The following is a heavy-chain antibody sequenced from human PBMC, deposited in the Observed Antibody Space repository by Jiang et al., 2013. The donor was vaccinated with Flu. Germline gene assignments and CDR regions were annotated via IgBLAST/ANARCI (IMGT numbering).Heavy chain of an antibody. CDR2: ISTSGSVI. CDR1: GFTFSSYS. D-gene: IGHD1-14*01. V-gene: IGHV3-48*02. CDR3: ARIKVLNTFDV. Sequence: AASGFTFSSYSMSWIRQAPGKGLEWISYISTSGSVIHDADSMEGRVTISRDNAKNLLYLQMNGLRDEDTALYYCARIKVLNTFDVWGQGTMVTVSS. J-gene: IGHJ3*01.